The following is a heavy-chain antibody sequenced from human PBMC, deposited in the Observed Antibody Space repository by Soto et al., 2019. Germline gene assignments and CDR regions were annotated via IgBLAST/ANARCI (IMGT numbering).Heavy chain of an antibody. V-gene: IGHV1-69*13. J-gene: IGHJ6*02. CDR3: ARARSATTLYYYYGMDV. CDR2: IIPIFGTA. CDR1: RGTFSSYA. Sequence: SGKVSCKASRGTFSSYAISWVRQAPGQGLEWMGGIIPIFGTANYAQKFQGRVTITADESTSTAYMELSSLRSEDTAVYYCARARSATTLYYYYGMDVWGQGTTVTVSS.